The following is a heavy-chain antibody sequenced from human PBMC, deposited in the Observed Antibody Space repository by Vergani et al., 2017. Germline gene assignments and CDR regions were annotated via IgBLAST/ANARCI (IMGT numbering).Heavy chain of an antibody. D-gene: IGHD5-24*01. CDR3: AKDPLGRWLQFGYFDY. Sequence: QVQLVESGGGVVQPVRSLRLSCAASGFTFSSYGMHWVRQAPGKGLEWVAVISYDGSNKYYADSVKGRFTISRDNSKNTLYLQMNSLRAEDTAVYYCAKDPLGRWLQFGYFDYWGQGTLVTVSS. V-gene: IGHV3-30*18. J-gene: IGHJ4*02. CDR1: GFTFSSYG. CDR2: ISYDGSNK.